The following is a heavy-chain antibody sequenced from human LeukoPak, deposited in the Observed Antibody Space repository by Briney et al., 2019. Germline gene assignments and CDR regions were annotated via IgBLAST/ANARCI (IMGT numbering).Heavy chain of an antibody. CDR1: GGSISSGDYY. Sequence: TPSETLSLTCTVSGGSISSGDYYWSWLRQPPGKGLEWIGYIYYSGSTYYNPSLKSRVAVSMDTSKNQFSLKLSSVTAADTAVYYCARGHDRSGYYYDYWGQGTLVTVSS. D-gene: IGHD3-22*01. J-gene: IGHJ4*02. CDR3: ARGHDRSGYYYDY. CDR2: IYYSGST. V-gene: IGHV4-30-4*01.